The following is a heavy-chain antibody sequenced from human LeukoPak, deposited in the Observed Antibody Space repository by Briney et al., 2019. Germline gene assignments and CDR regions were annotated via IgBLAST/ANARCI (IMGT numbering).Heavy chain of an antibody. D-gene: IGHD1-1*01. CDR2: IKQDGSEK. CDR3: ARVRRYNWNEGNAFDI. J-gene: IGHJ3*02. CDR1: GFTFDDYG. Sequence: GGSLRLSCAASGFTFDDYGMSWVRQAPGKGLEWVANIKQDGSEKYYVDSVKGRFTISRDNAKNSLYLQMNSLRAEDTAVYYCARVRRYNWNEGNAFDIWGQGTMVTVSS. V-gene: IGHV3-7*01.